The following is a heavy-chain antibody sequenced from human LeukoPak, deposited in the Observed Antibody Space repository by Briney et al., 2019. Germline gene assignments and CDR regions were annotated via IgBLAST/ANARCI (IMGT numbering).Heavy chain of an antibody. Sequence: ASVKVSCKASGGTFSSYAISWVRQAPEQGLEWMGGIIPIFGTANYAQEFQGRVTITADESTSTAYMELSSLRSEDTAVYYCARTSGDIVATMKDDYWGQGTLVTVSS. V-gene: IGHV1-69*13. D-gene: IGHD5-12*01. J-gene: IGHJ4*02. CDR2: IIPIFGTA. CDR3: ARTSGDIVATMKDDY. CDR1: GGTFSSYA.